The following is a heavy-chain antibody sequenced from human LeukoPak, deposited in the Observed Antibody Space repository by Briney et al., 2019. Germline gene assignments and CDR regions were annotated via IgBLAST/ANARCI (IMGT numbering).Heavy chain of an antibody. J-gene: IGHJ4*02. D-gene: IGHD5-24*01. Sequence: SETLSLTCNVSGGSIGSYYWSWIRQPPGKGLEWIGYIYYSGSTNYNPSLKSRVTTSVDTSKNQFSLRLSSVTAADTAVYYCARQDGYNLDYWGQGTLVTVSS. CDR2: IYYSGST. CDR1: GGSIGSYY. CDR3: ARQDGYNLDY. V-gene: IGHV4-59*08.